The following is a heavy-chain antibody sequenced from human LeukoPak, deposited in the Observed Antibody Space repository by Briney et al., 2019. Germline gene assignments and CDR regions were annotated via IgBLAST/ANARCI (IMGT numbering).Heavy chain of an antibody. CDR3: ARVVSFNWFDP. J-gene: IGHJ5*02. D-gene: IGHD3-22*01. CDR1: GGSVSSGSHY. V-gene: IGHV4-61*01. CDR2: IYYSGST. Sequence: SETLSLTCTVSGGSVSSGSHYWSWIRQPPGKGLEWVGYIYYSGSTNYNPSLKSRVTISVDTSKNQFSLELSSVTAADTAVYYCARVVSFNWFDPWGQGTLVTVSS.